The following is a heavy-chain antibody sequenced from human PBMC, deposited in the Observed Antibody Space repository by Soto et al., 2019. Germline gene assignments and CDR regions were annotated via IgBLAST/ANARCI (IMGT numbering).Heavy chain of an antibody. CDR2: INPSGGST. Sequence: ASVKVSCKASGYTFTSYYMHWVRQAPGQGLEWMGIINPSGGSTSYEQKFQSRVTMTRDTSTSTVYMKLSSLRSEDTAVYYCARAWRSSKTYYDILTGYSIYYWGQGTLVTVSS. V-gene: IGHV1-46*03. J-gene: IGHJ4*02. CDR1: GYTFTSYY. D-gene: IGHD3-9*01. CDR3: ARAWRSSKTYYDILTGYSIYY.